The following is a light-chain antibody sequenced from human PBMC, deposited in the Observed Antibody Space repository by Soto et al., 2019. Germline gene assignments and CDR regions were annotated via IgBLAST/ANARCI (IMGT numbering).Light chain of an antibody. V-gene: IGKV3-20*01. Sequence: DIVLTQSPGTLSSSPGGRATLSCRASQSVTDNYLAWYQHKPGQAPRLLIFAASTRATGIPATISGSGSGTEFTLTISSLQPDDFATYYCQHYNSYSEAFGQGTKVDIK. J-gene: IGKJ1*01. CDR3: QHYNSYSEA. CDR1: QSVTDNY. CDR2: AAS.